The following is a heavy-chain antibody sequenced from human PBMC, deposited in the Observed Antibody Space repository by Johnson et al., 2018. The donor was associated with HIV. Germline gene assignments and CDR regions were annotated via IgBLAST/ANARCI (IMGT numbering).Heavy chain of an antibody. Sequence: QLVESGGGVVQPGGSLRLSCAASGFTFSNYGMSWVRQAPGKGLEWVSLISWDGGSTYYADSVKGRFTISRDNSKNSLYLQMNSLRAEDTALYYCAKDIRGSLGAFDIWGQGTMVTVSS. CDR2: ISWDGGST. D-gene: IGHD1-26*01. J-gene: IGHJ3*02. CDR1: GFTFSNYG. V-gene: IGHV3-43D*03. CDR3: AKDIRGSLGAFDI.